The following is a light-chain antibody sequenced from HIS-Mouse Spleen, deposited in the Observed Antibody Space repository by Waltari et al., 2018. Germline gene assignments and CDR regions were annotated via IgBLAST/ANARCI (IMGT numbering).Light chain of an antibody. CDR2: DVS. Sequence: QSALTQPASVSGSPGQSITISCTGTRSDGGCYNYVAWYQHHPGKAPKLMIYDVSHRPSGVSNRFSGSKSGNTASLTISGLQAEDEADYYCSSYTSSSTWVFGGGTKLTVL. CDR3: SSYTSSSTWV. J-gene: IGLJ3*02. V-gene: IGLV2-14*03. CDR1: RSDGGCYNY.